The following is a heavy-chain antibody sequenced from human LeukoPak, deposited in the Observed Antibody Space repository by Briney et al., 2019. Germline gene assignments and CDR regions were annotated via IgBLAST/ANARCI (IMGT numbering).Heavy chain of an antibody. V-gene: IGHV3-7*05. CDR1: GFAFSSYW. J-gene: IGHJ5*02. D-gene: IGHD5-18*01. CDR2: MKFDGSEI. Sequence: GGSLRLSCAASGFAFSSYWMGWVRQAPGKGLEWVANMKFDGSEIYYVDSVKGRFTISRDNANNSLYLQMNSLRDEDTAVYYCTTVRYRSGFDPWGQGTLVTVSS. CDR3: TTVRYRSGFDP.